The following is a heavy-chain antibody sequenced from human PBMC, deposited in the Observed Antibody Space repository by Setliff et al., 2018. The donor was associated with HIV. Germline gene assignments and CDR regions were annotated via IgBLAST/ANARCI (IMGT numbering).Heavy chain of an antibody. Sequence: HPGGSLRLSCAASGFSVSSNYMSWVRQAPGKGLECASVIYANGSTYFADSVKGRFIISRDNSKNTMYLQMNSLRAEDTALYYCARVSRWVYHFDYWGQGTLVTVSS. CDR3: ARVSRWVYHFDY. CDR2: IYANGST. CDR1: GFSVSSNY. J-gene: IGHJ4*02. V-gene: IGHV3-53*01. D-gene: IGHD1-26*01.